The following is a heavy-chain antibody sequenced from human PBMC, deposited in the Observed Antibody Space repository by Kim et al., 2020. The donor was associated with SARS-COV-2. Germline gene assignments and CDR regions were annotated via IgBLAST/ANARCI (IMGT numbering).Heavy chain of an antibody. CDR1: GGSISSGGYY. CDR2: IYYSGST. V-gene: IGHV4-31*03. D-gene: IGHD2-2*01. Sequence: SETLSLTCTVSGGSISSGGYYWSWIRQHPGKGLEWIGYIYYSGSTYYNPSLKSRVTISVDTSKNQFSLKLSSVTAADTAVYYCARAGIVPAALNWFDPWGQGTLVTVSS. CDR3: ARAGIVPAALNWFDP. J-gene: IGHJ5*02.